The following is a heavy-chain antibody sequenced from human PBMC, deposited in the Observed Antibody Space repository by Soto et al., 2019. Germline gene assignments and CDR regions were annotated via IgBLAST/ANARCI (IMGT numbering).Heavy chain of an antibody. D-gene: IGHD3-22*01. CDR1: GYTFTGYY. CDR3: ARDYPPDYYDSSGYYFGGWFDL. CDR2: INPNSGGT. J-gene: IGHJ5*02. Sequence: ASVRVSCKASGYTFTGYYMHWVRQAPGQGLEWMGWINPNSGGTNYAQKFQGRVTMTRDTSISTAYMELSRLRFDDTAVYYCARDYPPDYYDSSGYYFGGWFDLWGQGTLVTVSS. V-gene: IGHV1-2*02.